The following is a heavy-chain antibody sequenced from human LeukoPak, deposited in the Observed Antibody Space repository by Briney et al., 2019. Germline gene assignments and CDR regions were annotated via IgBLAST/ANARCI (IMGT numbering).Heavy chain of an antibody. CDR3: ARGWELDY. CDR1: GYTFTGYY. J-gene: IGHJ4*02. V-gene: IGHV1-18*04. D-gene: IGHD1-26*01. CDR2: ISGRNGNT. Sequence: GASVKVSCKASGYTFTGYYMHWVRQAPGQGLEWMGWISGRNGNTNYAQKLQGRVTMTTDTSTSTAYMELRSLRSDDTAVYYCARGWELDYWGQGTLVTVSS.